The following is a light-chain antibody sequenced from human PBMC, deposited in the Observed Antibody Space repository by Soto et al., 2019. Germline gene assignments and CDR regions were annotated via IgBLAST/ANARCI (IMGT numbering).Light chain of an antibody. CDR1: SSDVGGYNY. Sequence: QSALTQPPSASGSPGQSVTISCTGTSSDVGGYNYVSWYQQHPGKAPKVMIYEVNKRPSGVPDRFSGSKSGNTASLTISGLQAEDEADYYCKSYTGINNGVFGGGNKLTVL. V-gene: IGLV2-8*01. CDR2: EVN. CDR3: KSYTGINNGV. J-gene: IGLJ3*02.